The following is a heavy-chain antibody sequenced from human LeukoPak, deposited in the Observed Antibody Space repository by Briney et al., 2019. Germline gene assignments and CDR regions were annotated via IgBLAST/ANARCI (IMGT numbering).Heavy chain of an antibody. CDR3: ASSGTNYGMDV. Sequence: PPETLSLTCTVSSGSISSSSYYWGWIRQPPGKGLEWIGYIYYSGSTNYNPPLKSRVTISVDTSKNQFSLKLSSVTAADTAVYYCASSGTNYGMDVWGQGTTVTVSS. J-gene: IGHJ6*02. CDR1: SGSISSSSYY. D-gene: IGHD2-8*01. V-gene: IGHV4-61*05. CDR2: IYYSGST.